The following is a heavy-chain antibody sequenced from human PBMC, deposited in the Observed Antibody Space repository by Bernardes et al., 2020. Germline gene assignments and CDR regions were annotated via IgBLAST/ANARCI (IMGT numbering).Heavy chain of an antibody. CDR3: AKDRGNYDFWSGYRVYGWFDP. J-gene: IGHJ5*02. Sequence: GGSLRLTCAASGFTFSSYAMSWVRQAPGKGLEWVSAISGSGGSTYYADSVKGRFTISRDNSKNTLYLQMNSLRAEDKAVYYCAKDRGNYDFWSGYRVYGWFDPWGQGTLVTVSS. D-gene: IGHD3-3*01. CDR1: GFTFSSYA. V-gene: IGHV3-23*01. CDR2: ISGSGGST.